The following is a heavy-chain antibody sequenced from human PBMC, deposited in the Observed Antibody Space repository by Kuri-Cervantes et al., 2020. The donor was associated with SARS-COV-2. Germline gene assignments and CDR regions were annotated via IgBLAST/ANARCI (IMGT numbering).Heavy chain of an antibody. V-gene: IGHV3-30-3*01. CDR2: ISYDGSNK. D-gene: IGHD1-14*01. J-gene: IGHJ6*02. CDR3: ARDSVAEHYYYGMDV. CDR1: GFTFSSYA. Sequence: GESLKISCAASGFTFSSYAMHWVRQAPGKGLEWVAVISYDGSNKYYADSVKGRFTISRDNAKNSLYLQMNSLRAEDTAVYYCARDSVAEHYYYGMDVWGQGTTVTVSS.